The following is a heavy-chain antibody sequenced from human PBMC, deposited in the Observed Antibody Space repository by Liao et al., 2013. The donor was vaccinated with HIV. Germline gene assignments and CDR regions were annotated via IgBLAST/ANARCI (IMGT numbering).Heavy chain of an antibody. CDR2: IHYSGST. Sequence: QLQLQESGPGLVKPSETLSLTCTVSGGSISSSSSYWGWIRQPQEGAEWIGSIHYSGSTYYNPSLKSRVTISVDTSKNQFSLKLSSVTAADTAVYYCAREAGXVTGTGHAFDIWGQGTMVTVSS. V-gene: IGHV4-39*07. CDR1: GGSISSSSSY. D-gene: IGHD6-19*01. CDR3: AREAGXVTGTGHAFDI. J-gene: IGHJ3*02.